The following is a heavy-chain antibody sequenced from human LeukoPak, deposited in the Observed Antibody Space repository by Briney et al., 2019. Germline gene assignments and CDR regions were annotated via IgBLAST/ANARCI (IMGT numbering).Heavy chain of an antibody. CDR2: INPNSGGT. CDR1: GYTFTGYY. D-gene: IGHD2-2*01. V-gene: IGHV1-2*02. Sequence: ASVKVPCKASGYTFTGYYMHWVRQAPGQGLEWMGWINPNSGGTNYAQKFQGRVTMTRDTSISTAYMELSRLRSDDTAVYYCARGYCSSTSCRNWFDPWGQGTLVTVSS. J-gene: IGHJ5*02. CDR3: ARGYCSSTSCRNWFDP.